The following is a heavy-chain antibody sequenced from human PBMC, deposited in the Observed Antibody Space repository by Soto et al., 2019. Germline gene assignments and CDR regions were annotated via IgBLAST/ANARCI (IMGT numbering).Heavy chain of an antibody. CDR1: GYTFTSYG. CDR2: ISAYNGNT. D-gene: IGHD2-2*01. Sequence: QVQLVQSGAEVKKPGASVKVSCKASGYTFTSYGISWVRQAPGQGLEWMGWISAYNGNTNYAQKLQGRVTMTTDTSTSTAYMELRRLRSDDTAVYYYARDHVVVPAAWAAFDIWGQGTMVTVSS. CDR3: ARDHVVVPAAWAAFDI. J-gene: IGHJ3*02. V-gene: IGHV1-18*01.